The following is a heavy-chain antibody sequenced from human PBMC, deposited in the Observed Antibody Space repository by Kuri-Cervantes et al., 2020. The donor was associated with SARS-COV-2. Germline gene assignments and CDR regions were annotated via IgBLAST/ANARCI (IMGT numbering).Heavy chain of an antibody. D-gene: IGHD1-1*01. CDR3: AKDIEELERLYAFDY. CDR2: IRYDGSNK. Sequence: GESLKISCAASGFTFSSYSMNWVRQAPGKGLEWVAFIRYDGSNKYYADSVKGRFTISRDNSKNTLYLQMNSLRAEDTAVYYCAKDIEELERLYAFDYWGQGTLVTVSS. J-gene: IGHJ4*02. V-gene: IGHV3-30*02. CDR1: GFTFSSYS.